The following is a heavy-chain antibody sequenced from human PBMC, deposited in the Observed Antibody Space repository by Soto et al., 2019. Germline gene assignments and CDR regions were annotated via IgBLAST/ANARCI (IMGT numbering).Heavy chain of an antibody. D-gene: IGHD3-16*02. J-gene: IGHJ5*02. Sequence: ASVKVYCKASGYIFSANYIHWARQAPRQSLEKLGWINPHSGATNYAQTFQGRITMTTDTSTSTVYMELRSLRSEDTAVYYCARSSGGVFGIIMEGSNWLAPWGQGSLVTVSS. CDR2: INPHSGAT. CDR1: GYIFSANY. V-gene: IGHV1-2*02. CDR3: ARSSGGVFGIIMEGSNWLAP.